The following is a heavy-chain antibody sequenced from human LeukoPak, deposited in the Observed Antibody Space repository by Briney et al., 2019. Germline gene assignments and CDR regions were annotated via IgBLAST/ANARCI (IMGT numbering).Heavy chain of an antibody. D-gene: IGHD3-22*01. Sequence: ASVKVSCKASGYSFITHTMHWVRQAPGQRLEWMGWINGANGYTEYSQEFQGRVTITRDTSTSTAYMELRSLRSDDTAVYYCARVRTNPKSYYYDSSGPNDAFDIWGQGTMVTVSS. J-gene: IGHJ3*02. CDR1: GYSFITHT. V-gene: IGHV1-3*01. CDR3: ARVRTNPKSYYYDSSGPNDAFDI. CDR2: INGANGYT.